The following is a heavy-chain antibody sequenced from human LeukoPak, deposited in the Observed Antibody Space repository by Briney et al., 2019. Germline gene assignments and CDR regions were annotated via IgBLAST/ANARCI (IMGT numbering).Heavy chain of an antibody. J-gene: IGHJ6*03. D-gene: IGHD6-13*01. CDR1: GFTFSSYA. CDR2: VSASGSST. V-gene: IGHV3-23*01. CDR3: AKDATAVPGTVYMDV. Sequence: GGSLRLSCAASGFTFSSYAMSWVRQTPGKGLEWVSVVSASGSSTYDADSVKGRFTISRDNSENTLYLQMTSLRAEDTALYYCAKDATAVPGTVYMDVWGKGTTVTVSS.